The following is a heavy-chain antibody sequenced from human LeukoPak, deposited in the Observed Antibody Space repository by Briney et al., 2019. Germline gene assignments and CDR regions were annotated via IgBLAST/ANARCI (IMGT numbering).Heavy chain of an antibody. V-gene: IGHV1-2*02. J-gene: IGHJ4*02. CDR2: ISPNSGGT. Sequence: ASVKVSCKASGYSFNDYYIHWMRQAPGQGLEWMGWISPNSGGTNYAQNFQGRVTMTRDTSITTAYMELSGLTSDDTALYYCARNYGVTSKYFDYWGQGTLVTVPS. CDR1: GYSFNDYY. D-gene: IGHD4-23*01. CDR3: ARNYGVTSKYFDY.